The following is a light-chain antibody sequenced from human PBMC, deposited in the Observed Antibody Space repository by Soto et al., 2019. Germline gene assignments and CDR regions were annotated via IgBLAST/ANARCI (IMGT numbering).Light chain of an antibody. CDR3: QQYVNSPGT. Sequence: EIVLTQSPGPLSLSPGERATLSCGASQIVNSDYFAWFQLKPGQAPRLLIYGASRRATGIPDRFSGSGSGTDFTLTINRLEPEDFAMYYCQQYVNSPGTFGQGSRIEIK. J-gene: IGKJ1*01. CDR1: QIVNSDY. CDR2: GAS. V-gene: IGKV3-20*01.